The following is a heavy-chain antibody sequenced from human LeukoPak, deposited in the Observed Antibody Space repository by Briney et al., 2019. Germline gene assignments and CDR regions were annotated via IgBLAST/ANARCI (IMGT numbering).Heavy chain of an antibody. CDR2: IYYSGST. Sequence: TPSETLSLTCTVSGGSISSYYWSWIRQPPGKGLEGIGYIYYSGSTYYNPSLKSRVTISVDTSKNQFSLKLSSVTAADTAVYYCAREMVRGALDYWGQGTLVTVSS. D-gene: IGHD3-10*01. CDR3: AREMVRGALDY. V-gene: IGHV4-59*06. J-gene: IGHJ4*02. CDR1: GGSISSYY.